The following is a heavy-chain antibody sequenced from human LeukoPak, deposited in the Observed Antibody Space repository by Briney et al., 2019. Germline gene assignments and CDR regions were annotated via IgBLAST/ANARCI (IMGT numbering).Heavy chain of an antibody. Sequence: ASVTVSCTSSGYTFTGYYMHWVRQAPGQGIEWMGWFNPKRGDTNYAQKFQGRVTMTSDTSISTAYMELTRLKSDDTAVYYCARDSASWGALNYFDPWGQGTLVIVSS. CDR1: GYTFTGYY. J-gene: IGHJ5*02. D-gene: IGHD2-2*01. CDR3: ARDSASWGALNYFDP. CDR2: FNPKRGDT. V-gene: IGHV1-2*02.